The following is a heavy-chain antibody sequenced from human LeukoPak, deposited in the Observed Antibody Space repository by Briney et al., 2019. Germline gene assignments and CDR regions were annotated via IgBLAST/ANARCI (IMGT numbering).Heavy chain of an antibody. V-gene: IGHV3-7*01. CDR1: GFTFSTYW. CDR3: ARDRSTVAGIDY. CDR2: IKPDGGDK. D-gene: IGHD6-19*01. J-gene: IGHJ4*02. Sequence: GGALRLSCAASGFTFSTYWMAWVRQAPGKGLEWVATIKPDGGDKYYVDSVKGRFTISRDNARNSLFLQMNSLRAEDTAVYYCARDRSTVAGIDYWGQGTLVTVSS.